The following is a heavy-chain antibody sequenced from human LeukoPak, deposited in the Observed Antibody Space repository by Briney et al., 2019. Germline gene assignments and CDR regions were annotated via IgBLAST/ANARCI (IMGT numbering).Heavy chain of an antibody. Sequence: ASVKVSCKASGYTFTSYYMHWVRQAPGQGLEWMGIINPSGGSTSYAQKFQGRVTMTRDTSTSTVYMEFSSLRSEDSAVYYCARDGKHIAVPGVRYPMDVWGQGTTVTVS. V-gene: IGHV1-46*01. CDR1: GYTFTSYY. CDR3: ARDGKHIAVPGVRYPMDV. J-gene: IGHJ6*02. D-gene: IGHD6-19*01. CDR2: INPSGGST.